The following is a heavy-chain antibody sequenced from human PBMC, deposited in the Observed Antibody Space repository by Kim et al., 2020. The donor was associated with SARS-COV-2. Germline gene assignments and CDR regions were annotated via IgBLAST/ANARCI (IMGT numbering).Heavy chain of an antibody. D-gene: IGHD3-10*01. J-gene: IGHJ4*02. V-gene: IGHV4-39*01. CDR2: IYYSGST. CDR1: GGSISSSSYY. CDR3: ARHPVSAVLLWFRELTAYYFDY. Sequence: SETLSLTCTVSGGSISSSSYYWGWIRQPPGKGLEWIGSIYYSGSTYYNPSLKSRVTISVDTSKNQFSLKLSSVTAADTAVYYCARHPVSAVLLWFRELTAYYFDYGGQGTRVTVSS.